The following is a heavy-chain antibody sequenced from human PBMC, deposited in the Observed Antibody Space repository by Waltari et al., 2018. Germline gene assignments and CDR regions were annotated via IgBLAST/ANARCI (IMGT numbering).Heavy chain of an antibody. CDR3: ARGYSGNYGRFDY. Sequence: QVQLQESGPGLVKPSETLSLTCTVSGGSISTYYWSWIRQPPGKGLEWIGYIYYSGTTNYNPSRKSRFTISVDTSKNQFSLKLSSVTAADTAVYYCARGYSGNYGRFDYWGQGTLVTVSS. CDR1: GGSISTYY. D-gene: IGHD5-12*01. CDR2: IYYSGTT. J-gene: IGHJ4*02. V-gene: IGHV4-59*01.